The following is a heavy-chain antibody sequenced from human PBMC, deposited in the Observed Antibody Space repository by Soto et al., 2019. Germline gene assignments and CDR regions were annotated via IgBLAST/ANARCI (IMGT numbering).Heavy chain of an antibody. CDR2: IKQDGSEK. CDR3: AREPTYYYDSSGYFYY. V-gene: IGHV3-7*01. CDR1: GFTFSSYW. D-gene: IGHD3-22*01. Sequence: GGSLRLSCGASGFTFSSYWMSWVRQAPGKGLEWVANIKQDGSEKYYVDSVKGRFTISRDNAKNSLYLQMNSLRAEDTAVYYCAREPTYYYDSSGYFYYWGQGTLVTVSS. J-gene: IGHJ4*02.